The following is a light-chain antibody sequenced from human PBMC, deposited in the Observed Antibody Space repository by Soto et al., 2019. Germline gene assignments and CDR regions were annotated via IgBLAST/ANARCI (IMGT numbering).Light chain of an antibody. CDR1: SSDVDSYKF. CDR3: CSYAGSSAVV. Sequence: QSALTQPASVSGSPGQSITISCTGTSSDVDSYKFVSWYQQHPGKAPKLMIYEGSKRPSGVSNRFSGSKSGNTASPTISGLQTEDEADYYCCSYAGSSAVVFGGGTKLTVL. V-gene: IGLV2-23*01. J-gene: IGLJ2*01. CDR2: EGS.